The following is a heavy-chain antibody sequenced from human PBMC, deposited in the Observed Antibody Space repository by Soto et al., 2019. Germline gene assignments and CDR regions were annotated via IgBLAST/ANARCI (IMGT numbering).Heavy chain of an antibody. D-gene: IGHD5-18*01. CDR3: ARDRPRGYSYGSYYYYGMDV. CDR2: IYYSGST. Sequence: SETLSLTCTVSGGSISSYYWSWIRQPPGKGLEWIGYIYYSGSTNYNPSLKSRVTISVDTSKNQFSLKLSSVTAADTAVYYCARDRPRGYSYGSYYYYGMDVWGQGTTVTVS. CDR1: GGSISSYY. J-gene: IGHJ6*02. V-gene: IGHV4-59*01.